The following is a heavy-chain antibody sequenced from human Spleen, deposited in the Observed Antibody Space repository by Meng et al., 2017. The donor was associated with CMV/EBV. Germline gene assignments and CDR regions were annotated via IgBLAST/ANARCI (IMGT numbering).Heavy chain of an antibody. CDR3: ARIGWSSWPGISWFDP. Sequence: GSLRLSCTVSGGSISSYYWSWIRQPPGKGLEWIGYIYYSGSTNYNSSLKSRATISVDRPKKQFSLELTSVTAADTAVYFCARIGWSSWPGISWFDPWGLGTLVTVSS. CDR1: GGSISSYY. CDR2: IYYSGST. D-gene: IGHD6-13*01. V-gene: IGHV4-59*01. J-gene: IGHJ5*02.